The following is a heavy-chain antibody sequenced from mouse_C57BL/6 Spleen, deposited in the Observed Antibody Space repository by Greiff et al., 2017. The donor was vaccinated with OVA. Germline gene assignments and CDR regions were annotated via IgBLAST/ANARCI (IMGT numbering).Heavy chain of an antibody. Sequence: QVQLQQSGAELVRPGASVKLSCKASGYTFTDYYINWVKQRPGQGLEWIARIYPGSGNTYYNEKFKGKATLTADKSSSTAYMQLSSLTSEDSAVYFCARELGRDDYWGQGTTLTVSS. CDR3: ARELGRDDY. D-gene: IGHD4-1*01. J-gene: IGHJ2*01. V-gene: IGHV1-76*01. CDR1: GYTFTDYY. CDR2: IYPGSGNT.